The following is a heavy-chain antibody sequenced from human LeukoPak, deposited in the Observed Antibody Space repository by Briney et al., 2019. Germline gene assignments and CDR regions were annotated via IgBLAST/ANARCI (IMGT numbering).Heavy chain of an antibody. CDR2: IIPIFGTA. Sequence: SVKVSCKASGGTFSSYAVSWVRQAPGQGLEWMGGIIPIFGTANYAQKFQGRVTITTGESTSTAYMELSSLRSEDTAVYYCARVYYDFWSGHQPHNWFDPWGQGTLVTVSS. CDR3: ARVYYDFWSGHQPHNWFDP. D-gene: IGHD3-3*01. CDR1: GGTFSSYA. V-gene: IGHV1-69*05. J-gene: IGHJ5*02.